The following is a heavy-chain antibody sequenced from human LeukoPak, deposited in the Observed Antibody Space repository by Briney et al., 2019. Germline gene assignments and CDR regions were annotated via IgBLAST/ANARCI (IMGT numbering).Heavy chain of an antibody. CDR3: ASVRTIFGVTNGWFDP. V-gene: IGHV4-34*01. CDR1: GGSFSGYY. D-gene: IGHD3-3*01. J-gene: IGHJ5*02. CDR2: INHSGST. Sequence: PSETLSLTCADYGGSFSGYYWSWIRQPPGKGLEWIGEINHSGSTNYNPSLKSRVTISVDTSKNQFSLKLSSVTAADTAVYYCASVRTIFGVTNGWFDPWGQGTLVTVSS.